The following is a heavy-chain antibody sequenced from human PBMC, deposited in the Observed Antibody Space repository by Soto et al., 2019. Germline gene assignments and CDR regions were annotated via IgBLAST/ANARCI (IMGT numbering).Heavy chain of an antibody. D-gene: IGHD1-26*01. Sequence: EVHLVESGGGLVQTGGSLRLSCAIFESTVSRDWMNWVRQAPGKGLEWVAHINQDGSEKYYVDSVKGRFTISRDNAKKSLYLQMNGRRAADTAIYYCSGGVGDAFWGQGTLVTVSS. CDR2: INQDGSEK. J-gene: IGHJ4*02. CDR3: SGGVGDAF. V-gene: IGHV3-7*04. CDR1: ESTVSRDW.